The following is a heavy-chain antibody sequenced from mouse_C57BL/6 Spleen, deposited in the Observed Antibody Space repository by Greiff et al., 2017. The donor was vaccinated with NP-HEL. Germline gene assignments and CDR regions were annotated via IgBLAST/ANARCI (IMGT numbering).Heavy chain of an antibody. Sequence: VQLQQSGPELVKPGASVKISCKASGYTFTDYYMNWVKQSPGKSLEWIGDINPNNGGPRYNQKFKGKATLTVDTSSSTAYMELRSLTSEDSAVYYCATGGTGAMDYWGQGTSVTVSS. CDR2: INPNNGGP. CDR3: ATGGTGAMDY. D-gene: IGHD3-3*01. V-gene: IGHV1-26*01. CDR1: GYTFTDYY. J-gene: IGHJ4*01.